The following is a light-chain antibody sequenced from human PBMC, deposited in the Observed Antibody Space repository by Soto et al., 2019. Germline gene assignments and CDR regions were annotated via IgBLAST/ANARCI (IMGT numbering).Light chain of an antibody. CDR1: SFNIGSNT. J-gene: IGLJ1*01. CDR2: SNN. Sequence: QSVLTQPPSASGTPGQRVTISCSGSSFNIGSNTVNWYQQLPGTAPKLLIYSNNQRPSGVPDRFSGSKSGTSASLAISGLQSEDEADYYCAAWDDSLNGLYVYGTGTKVTVL. V-gene: IGLV1-44*01. CDR3: AAWDDSLNGLYV.